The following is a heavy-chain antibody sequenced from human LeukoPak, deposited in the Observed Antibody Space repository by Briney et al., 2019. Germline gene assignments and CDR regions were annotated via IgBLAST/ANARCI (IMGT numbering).Heavy chain of an antibody. CDR2: IKQDGSEK. D-gene: IGHD1-26*01. Sequence: GGSLRLSCAASGFTFSSYWMSWVRQAPGKGLEWVANIKQDGSEKYYVDSVKGRFTISRDNAKNSPYLRMTSLRAEDTAVYYCARDPGRAGTNIWGQGTMVTVSS. J-gene: IGHJ3*02. V-gene: IGHV3-7*03. CDR3: ARDPGRAGTNI. CDR1: GFTFSSYW.